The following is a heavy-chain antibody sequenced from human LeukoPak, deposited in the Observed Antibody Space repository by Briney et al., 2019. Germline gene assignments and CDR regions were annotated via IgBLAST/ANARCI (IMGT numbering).Heavy chain of an antibody. J-gene: IGHJ4*02. CDR1: GFTFSSYA. CDR3: AKDSRGWLQLSYFDY. V-gene: IGHV3-23*01. Sequence: GGSLRLSCAASGFTFSSYAMSWVRQAPGKGLEWVSAISGSGGSTYYADSVKGRFTISRDNSKNTLYLQMNSLRAEDTAVYYCAKDSRGWLQLSYFDYRGQGTLVTVSS. CDR2: ISGSGGST. D-gene: IGHD5-12*01.